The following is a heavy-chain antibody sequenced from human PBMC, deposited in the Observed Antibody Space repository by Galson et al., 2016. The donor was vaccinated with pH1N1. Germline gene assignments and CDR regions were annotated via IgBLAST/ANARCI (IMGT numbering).Heavy chain of an antibody. V-gene: IGHV3-74*01. CDR2: INTDGSLT. CDR1: GFTFSSYW. Sequence: SLRLSCAASGFTFSSYWVHWVRQAPGKGLVWVSRINTDGSLTTYADSANGRCTIPRDNAKNTQYLQLNSLRAEDTAVYYCAFPPCSGGGCYYDHWGQGTLVTVSS. D-gene: IGHD2-15*01. J-gene: IGHJ4*02. CDR3: AFPPCSGGGCYYDH.